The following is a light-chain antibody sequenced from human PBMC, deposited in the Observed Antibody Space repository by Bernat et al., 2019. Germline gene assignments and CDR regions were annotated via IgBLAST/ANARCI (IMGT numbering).Light chain of an antibody. CDR3: HQRFSWPPA. V-gene: IGKV3-11*01. CDR2: ETF. J-gene: IGKJ5*01. Sequence: EFVLTQSPATLSLSPGESATLSCRASQSVYNYLAWYQQKPGQPPRLLVYETFNRATGIPPRFSGSGSGTDFTLTISSLEPEDFAVYFCHQRFSWPPAFGQVTRLEIK. CDR1: QSVYNY.